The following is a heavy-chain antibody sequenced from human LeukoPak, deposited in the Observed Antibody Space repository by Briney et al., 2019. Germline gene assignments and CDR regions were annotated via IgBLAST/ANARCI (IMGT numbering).Heavy chain of an antibody. Sequence: SETLSLTCAVSGGSISSSNWWSWVRQPPGKGLEWIGEIYHSGSTNYNPSLKSRVTISVDTSKNQFSLKLSSVTAADSAVYYCARHGRSCSGGSCSTEFDYWGQGTLVTVSS. D-gene: IGHD2-15*01. J-gene: IGHJ4*02. CDR1: GGSISSSNW. V-gene: IGHV4-4*02. CDR3: ARHGRSCSGGSCSTEFDY. CDR2: IYHSGST.